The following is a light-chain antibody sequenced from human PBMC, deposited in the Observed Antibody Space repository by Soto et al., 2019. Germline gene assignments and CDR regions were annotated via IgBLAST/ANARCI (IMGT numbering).Light chain of an antibody. V-gene: IGLV2-14*01. CDR3: SSYTSSSTVV. CDR2: EVS. CDR1: SSDVGGYNY. Sequence: HSALTQPASVSGSPGQSITISCTGTSSDVGGYNYVSWYQLHPGKAPKLMIYEVSNRPSGVSNRFSGSKSGNTASLTISGLQAEDEADYYCSSYTSSSTVVFGGGTKLTV. J-gene: IGLJ2*01.